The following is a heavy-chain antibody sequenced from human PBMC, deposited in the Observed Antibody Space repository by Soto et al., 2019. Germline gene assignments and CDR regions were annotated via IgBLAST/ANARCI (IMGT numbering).Heavy chain of an antibody. D-gene: IGHD2-8*02. J-gene: IGHJ4*02. Sequence: SETLSLTCTVSGGSISSGGYYWSWIRQHPGKGLEWIGYIFYSGTTYYNPSLKSRVTISVDRSRTQFSLQLSSVTAADTAVYYCARDKITGLFDYWGQGTLVTVSS. CDR2: IFYSGTT. CDR3: ARDKITGLFDY. V-gene: IGHV4-31*03. CDR1: GGSISSGGYY.